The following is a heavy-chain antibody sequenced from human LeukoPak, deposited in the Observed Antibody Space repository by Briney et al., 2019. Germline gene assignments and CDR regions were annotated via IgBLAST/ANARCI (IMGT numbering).Heavy chain of an antibody. CDR3: ARVTFRQQRVRWHFDI. V-gene: IGHV3-30-3*01. CDR1: GFTFSSYA. Sequence: GRSLRLSCAASGFTFSSYAMHWVRQAPGKGLEWVAVISYDGSNKYYADSVKGRFTISRDNSKNTLYLQMNSLRAEDTAVYYCARVTFRQQRVRWHFDIWGRGTQVIVSS. CDR2: ISYDGSNK. J-gene: IGHJ2*01. D-gene: IGHD6-13*01.